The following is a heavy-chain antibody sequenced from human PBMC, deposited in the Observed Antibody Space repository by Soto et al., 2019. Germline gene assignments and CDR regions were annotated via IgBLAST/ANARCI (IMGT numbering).Heavy chain of an antibody. CDR2: IYYSGST. CDR1: GGSFSGYY. V-gene: IGHV4-59*01. Sequence: PSETLSLTCAVYGGSFSGYYWSWIRQPPGKGLEWIGYIYYSGSTNYNPSLKSRVTISVDTSKNQFSLKLSSVTAADTAVYYCARGGKSYYDSSGYYWTNDAFDIWGQGTMVTVSS. J-gene: IGHJ3*02. D-gene: IGHD3-22*01. CDR3: ARGGKSYYDSSGYYWTNDAFDI.